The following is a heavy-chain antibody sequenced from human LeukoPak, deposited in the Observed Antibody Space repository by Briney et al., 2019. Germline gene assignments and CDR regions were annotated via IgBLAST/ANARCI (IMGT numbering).Heavy chain of an antibody. CDR3: AREEDGDYGQYYFDY. D-gene: IGHD4-17*01. Sequence: PGGSLRLSCAASGSTVSSNYMSWVRQAPGKGLEWVSVIYSGGSTYYADSVKGRFTISRDNSKNTLYLQMNSLRAEDTAVYYCAREEDGDYGQYYFDYWGQGTLVTVSS. CDR2: IYSGGST. J-gene: IGHJ4*02. V-gene: IGHV3-53*01. CDR1: GSTVSSNY.